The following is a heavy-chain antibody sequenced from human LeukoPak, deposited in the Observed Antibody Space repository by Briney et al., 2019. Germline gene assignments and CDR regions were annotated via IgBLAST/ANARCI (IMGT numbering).Heavy chain of an antibody. CDR1: QLHYRRYD. Sequence: TLSLHCPDSQLHYRRYDKNWVRQAPQKGLEWVSYISSSGGTVKYADSVKGRFTISRDNAKNSLYLQMNSLRAEDTAVYYCAGDLPHWGQGTLVTVSS. J-gene: IGHJ4*02. CDR3: AGDLPH. CDR2: ISSSGGTV. V-gene: IGHV3-48*03.